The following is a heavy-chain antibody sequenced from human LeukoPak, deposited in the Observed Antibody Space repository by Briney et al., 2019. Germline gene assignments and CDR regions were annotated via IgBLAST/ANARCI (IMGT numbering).Heavy chain of an antibody. D-gene: IGHD2-15*01. CDR2: SSAYNGNT. CDR3: AREGGGPRLNWFDP. CDR1: GYIYTSYG. V-gene: IGHV1-18*01. J-gene: IGHJ5*02. Sequence: ASVKVSCKASGYIYTSYGISWVRQAPGQRLEWMGWSSAYNGNTNYAQKLQGRVTMTTDTSTSTAYMELRSLRSDDTAVYYCAREGGGPRLNWFDPWGQGTLVTVSS.